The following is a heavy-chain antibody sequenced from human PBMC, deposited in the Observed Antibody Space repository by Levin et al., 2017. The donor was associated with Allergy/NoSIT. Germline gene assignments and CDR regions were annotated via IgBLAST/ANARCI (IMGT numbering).Heavy chain of an antibody. V-gene: IGHV3-48*02. CDR1: GFDITSYS. Sequence: PGGSLRLSCAASGFDITSYSMNWVRQAPGKGLEWVSHISSSSSDRDYADSVKGRFTISRDNAKNSLYLQMDGLRDEDTAVYYCARVASTWLQSFPLDYWGQGSLVTVSS. CDR3: ARVASTWLQSFPLDY. D-gene: IGHD6-13*01. CDR2: ISSSSSDR. J-gene: IGHJ4*02.